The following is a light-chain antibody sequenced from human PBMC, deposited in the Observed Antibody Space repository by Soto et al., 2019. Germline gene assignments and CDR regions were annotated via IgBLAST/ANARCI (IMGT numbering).Light chain of an antibody. Sequence: QSALTQPASVSGSPGQSITISCAGSRSDVGGYNYVSWYQQYPGKAPKLVIFEVSNRPSGVSNRFSGSKSGNTASLTISGLQAEDEADYFCSSYTRTDTPVVFGGGTKLTVL. J-gene: IGLJ2*01. V-gene: IGLV2-14*01. CDR2: EVS. CDR3: SSYTRTDTPVV. CDR1: RSDVGGYNY.